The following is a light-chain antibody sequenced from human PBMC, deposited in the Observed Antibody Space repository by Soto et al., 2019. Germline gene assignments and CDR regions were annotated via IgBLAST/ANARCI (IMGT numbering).Light chain of an antibody. CDR3: QQYGGSPRIT. CDR1: QSVSNNY. V-gene: IGKV3-20*01. Sequence: EIVLTQSPGTLSLSPGERATLSCRASQSVSNNYLAWYQPKPGQAPRLLIYGASNRATGIPDRFSGSGSGTDFTLIINRLEPEDVAIYYCQQYGGSPRITFGQGTRLEIK. CDR2: GAS. J-gene: IGKJ5*01.